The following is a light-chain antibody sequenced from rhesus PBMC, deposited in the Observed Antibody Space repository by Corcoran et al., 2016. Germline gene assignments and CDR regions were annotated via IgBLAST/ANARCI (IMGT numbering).Light chain of an antibody. CDR3: LQHNSYPYI. CDR1: QGISSY. Sequence: DIQMTQSPSSLSASVGDTVTITCRASQGISSYLNWFQQKPGKAPKLLIYAASSLESGVPSRFSGSGSGTDFPLTISSLQPEDFAVYYCLQHNSYPYIFGQGTKVEIK. J-gene: IGKJ2*01. CDR2: AAS. V-gene: IGKV1-28*03.